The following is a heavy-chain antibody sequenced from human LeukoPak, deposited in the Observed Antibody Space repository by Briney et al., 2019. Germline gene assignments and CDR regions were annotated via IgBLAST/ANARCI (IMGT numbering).Heavy chain of an antibody. CDR1: GGTFSSYA. CDR2: IIPIFGTA. CDR3: ARDGGSSWYYYYYGMDV. Sequence: SVKVSCKASGGTFSSYAISWVRQAPGQGLEWMGGIIPIFGTANYAQKFQGRVTITADESTSTAYMELSSLRSEDTAVYYCARDGGSSWYYYYYGMDVWGQGTTVTVSS. D-gene: IGHD6-13*01. J-gene: IGHJ6*02. V-gene: IGHV1-69*13.